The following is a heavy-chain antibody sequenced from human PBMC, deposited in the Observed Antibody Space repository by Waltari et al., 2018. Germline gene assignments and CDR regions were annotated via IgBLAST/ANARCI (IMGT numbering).Heavy chain of an antibody. D-gene: IGHD6-25*01. CDR3: ARVRGGEIFYYYYYMDV. Sequence: QVQLQQWGAGLLKPSETLSLTCAVYGGSFSGYYWSWIRQPPGKGLEWIGEINHRGSTNYNPSLKSRVTISVDTSKNQFSLKLSSVTAADTAVYYCARVRGGEIFYYYYYMDVWGKGTTVTVSS. J-gene: IGHJ6*03. CDR1: GGSFSGYY. CDR2: INHRGST. V-gene: IGHV4-34*01.